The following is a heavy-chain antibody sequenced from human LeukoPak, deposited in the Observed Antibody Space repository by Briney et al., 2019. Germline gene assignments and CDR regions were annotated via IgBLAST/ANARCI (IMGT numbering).Heavy chain of an antibody. J-gene: IGHJ4*02. D-gene: IGHD2-2*01. V-gene: IGHV4-31*11. CDR3: ARGPMSVVVVPAAIDY. CDR2: IYYSGST. Sequence: SETLSLTCADYGGSFSGYYWSWIRQHPGKGLEWIGYIYYSGSTYYNPSLKSRVTISVDTSKNQFSLKLSSVTAADTAVYYCARGPMSVVVVPAAIDYWGQGTLVTVSS. CDR1: GGSFSGYY.